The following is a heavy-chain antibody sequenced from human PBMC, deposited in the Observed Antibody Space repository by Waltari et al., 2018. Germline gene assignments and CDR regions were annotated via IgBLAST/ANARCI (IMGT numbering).Heavy chain of an antibody. CDR1: GGTFSSYA. D-gene: IGHD3-3*01. V-gene: IGHV1-69*01. J-gene: IGHJ4*02. CDR3: ARAVADFWSGYLPFDY. Sequence: QVQLVQSGAEVKKPGSSVKVSCTASGGTFSSYAISWVRPAPGQGLEWMGGIIPIFGTANYAQKFQGRVTITADESTSTAYMELSSLRSEDTAVYYCARAVADFWSGYLPFDYWGQGTLVTVSS. CDR2: IIPIFGTA.